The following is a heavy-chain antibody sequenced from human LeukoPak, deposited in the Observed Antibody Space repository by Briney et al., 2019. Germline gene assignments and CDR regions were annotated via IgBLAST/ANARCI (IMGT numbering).Heavy chain of an antibody. CDR2: IYHSGST. CDR1: GGSISISNW. J-gene: IGHJ6*03. CDR3: ARVYSSSLLGYYYYMDV. Sequence: SGTLSLTCAVSGGSISISNWYSWVRQPPGKGLEWIGYIYHSGSTYYNPSLKSRVTISVDRSKNQFSLKLSSVTAADTAVYYCARVYSSSLLGYYYYMDVWGKGTTVTVSS. V-gene: IGHV4-4*02. D-gene: IGHD6-13*01.